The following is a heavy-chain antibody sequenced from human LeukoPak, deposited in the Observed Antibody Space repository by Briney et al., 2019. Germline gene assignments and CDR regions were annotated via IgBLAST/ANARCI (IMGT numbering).Heavy chain of an antibody. J-gene: IGHJ4*02. Sequence: GGSLRLSCAASGFTFSSYSMNWVRQAPGKGLEWVSFISSSSSYIYYADSVKGRFTISRDNAKNSLYLQMNSLRAEDTAVYYCARAGSISPTGYWGQGTLVTVSS. CDR2: ISSSSSYI. V-gene: IGHV3-21*01. CDR3: ARAGSISPTGY. CDR1: GFTFSSYS. D-gene: IGHD3-9*01.